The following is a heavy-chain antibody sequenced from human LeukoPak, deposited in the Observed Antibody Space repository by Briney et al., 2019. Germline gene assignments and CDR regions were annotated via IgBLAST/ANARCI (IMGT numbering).Heavy chain of an antibody. CDR1: GYTLTELS. J-gene: IGHJ4*02. CDR3: ATTSGTIFGVVIPFDY. Sequence: ASVKVSCKVSGYTLTELSMHWVRQAPGKGLEWMGGFDPEDGETIYAQKFQGRVTMTEDTSTDTAYMELNSLRSEDTAVYYCATTSGTIFGVVIPFDYWGQGTLVTVSS. CDR2: FDPEDGET. V-gene: IGHV1-24*01. D-gene: IGHD3-3*01.